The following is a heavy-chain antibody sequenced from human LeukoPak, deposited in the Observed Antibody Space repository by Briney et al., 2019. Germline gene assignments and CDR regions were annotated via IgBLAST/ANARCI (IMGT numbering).Heavy chain of an antibody. D-gene: IGHD6-19*01. J-gene: IGHJ3*01. CDR3: VRSYSSGWNNGFDF. CDR2: ISYDGSTK. V-gene: IGHV3-30*04. CDR1: GFTFSDYA. Sequence: PGGSLPLSCAASGFTFSDYAMHWVRQAPAKGPERVAVISYDGSTKSYADSVKGRFTISRDNSKNTLYLQMDSLRVESTAVYYCVRSYSSGWNNGFDFWGQGTMVTVSS.